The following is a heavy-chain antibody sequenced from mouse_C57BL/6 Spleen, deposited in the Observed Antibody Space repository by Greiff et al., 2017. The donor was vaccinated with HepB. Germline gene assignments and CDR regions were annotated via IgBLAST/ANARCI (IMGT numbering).Heavy chain of an antibody. CDR2: IDPSDSYT. CDR3: ARGGADGD. V-gene: IGHV1-50*01. J-gene: IGHJ3*01. Sequence: QVQLQQPGAELVKPGASVKLSCKASGYTFTSYWMQWVKQRPGQGLEWIGEIDPSDSYTNYNQKFKGKATLTVDTSSSTAYMQLSSLTSEDSAVYYCARGGADGDWGQGTLVTVSA. CDR1: GYTFTSYW.